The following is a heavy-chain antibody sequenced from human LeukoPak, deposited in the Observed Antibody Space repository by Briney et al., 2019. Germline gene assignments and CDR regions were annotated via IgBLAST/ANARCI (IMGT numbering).Heavy chain of an antibody. J-gene: IGHJ3*02. V-gene: IGHV5-51*01. Sequence: GEPLKISGECAVYSCTSYWICGGRHMPGGGLEGMGIIYPGDSATRYSPPFQGQVTLSADKSISTAYLQWSSLQASDTAMYYCAKLRAGAFDIWGQGTMVTVSS. D-gene: IGHD2-21*01. CDR2: IYPGDSAT. CDR1: VYSCTSYW. CDR3: AKLRAGAFDI.